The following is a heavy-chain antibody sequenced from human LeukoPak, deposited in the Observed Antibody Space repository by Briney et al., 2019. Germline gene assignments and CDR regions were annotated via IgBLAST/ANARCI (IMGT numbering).Heavy chain of an antibody. CDR1: GFTFSSYA. CDR2: IDGSIGST. D-gene: IGHD6-13*01. Sequence: GGSLRLSCAASGFTFSSYAMSWVRQAPGKGLECVSSIDGSIGSTYYADSVKGRFTISRDNSKNTLYLQMNSLRAEDTAVYYCARDLGSSSWYEVDYWGQGTLVTVSS. CDR3: ARDLGSSSWYEVDY. J-gene: IGHJ4*02. V-gene: IGHV3-23*01.